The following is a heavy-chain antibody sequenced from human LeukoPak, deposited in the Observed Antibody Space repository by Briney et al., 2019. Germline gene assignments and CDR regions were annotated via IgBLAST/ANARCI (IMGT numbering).Heavy chain of an antibody. J-gene: IGHJ4*02. Sequence: ASVKVSCKASGYTFSGFYLHWVRQAPGQGLEWMGWIHPNSGATNDAQKFQGRITTTRDTSINTAYMELSGLTSDDTAVYYCARNGIAVAGYDYWGQGTVVSVSS. CDR2: IHPNSGAT. D-gene: IGHD6-19*01. CDR3: ARNGIAVAGYDY. CDR1: GYTFSGFY. V-gene: IGHV1-2*02.